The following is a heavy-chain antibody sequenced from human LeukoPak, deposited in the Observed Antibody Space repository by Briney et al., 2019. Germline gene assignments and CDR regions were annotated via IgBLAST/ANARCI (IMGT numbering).Heavy chain of an antibody. CDR2: INTNTGNP. CDR3: ARDTYCTGGRCYSRVGY. CDR1: GYTFTNYP. Sequence: GASVKVSCTASGYTFTNYPMNWVRQAPGQGLEWMGWINTNTGNPMYARGFTERFVFSWDTSVTTAYLQINSLKPEDTAVYFCARDTYCTGGRCYSRVGYWGQGTVVTVSS. V-gene: IGHV7-4-1*02. J-gene: IGHJ4*02. D-gene: IGHD2-15*01.